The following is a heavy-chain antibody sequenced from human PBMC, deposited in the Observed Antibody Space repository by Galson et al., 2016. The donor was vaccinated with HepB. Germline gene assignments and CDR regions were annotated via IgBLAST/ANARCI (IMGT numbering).Heavy chain of an antibody. CDR3: ARAVWLPLSGMDV. CDR1: GGSISSGGYY. D-gene: IGHD3-10*01. CDR2: IYYSGST. J-gene: IGHJ6*02. V-gene: IGHV4-31*03. Sequence: TLSLTCTVSGGSISSGGYYWSWIRQHPGKGLEWIGYIYYSGSTYYNPSLKSRVTISVDTSKNQFSLKVSSVTAADAAVYYCARAVWLPLSGMDVWGQGTTVTVSS.